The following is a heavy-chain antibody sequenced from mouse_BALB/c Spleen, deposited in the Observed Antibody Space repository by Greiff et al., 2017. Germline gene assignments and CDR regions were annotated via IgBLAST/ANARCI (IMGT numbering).Heavy chain of an antibody. D-gene: IGHD1-1*01. J-gene: IGHJ1*01. Sequence: EVKLMASGPGLVTPSGSLKLSCAASGFTFTSYTMSWVRQTPVKRLELVATICSCGSYTYYPDSVKGRFTISRDNAKNTLYLQMSSLKSEDTAMYYCTREVITTVVEDWYFDVWGAGTTVTVSS. CDR1: GFTFTSYT. CDR2: ICSCGSYT. V-gene: IGHV5-6-4*01. CDR3: TREVITTVVEDWYFDV.